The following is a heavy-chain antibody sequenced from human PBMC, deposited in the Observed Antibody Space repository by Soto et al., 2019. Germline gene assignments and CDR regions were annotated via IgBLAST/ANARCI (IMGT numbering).Heavy chain of an antibody. CDR1: VVNFISYA. Sequence: GWSLRLSCASSVVNFISYAMNWVRQAPGKGLEWVSTISDTGGGTFYAGSVKGRFTISRDNSKNTLYLQMHSLRADDSAIYFCAVGRHKTSGSNTWFDPWGRGTLVTVS. CDR3: AVGRHKTSGSNTWFDP. J-gene: IGHJ5*02. V-gene: IGHV3-23*01. D-gene: IGHD3-22*01. CDR2: ISDTGGGT.